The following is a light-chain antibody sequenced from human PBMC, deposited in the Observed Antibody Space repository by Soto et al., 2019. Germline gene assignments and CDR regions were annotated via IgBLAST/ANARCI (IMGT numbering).Light chain of an antibody. CDR3: QQYDTWPFT. CDR1: QSVRSH. CDR2: DAS. J-gene: IGKJ4*01. V-gene: IGKV3-15*01. Sequence: EIVLTQSPVTLYVSPGERVTLSCRASQSVRSHLAWYRQRPGQTPSLLVYDASSRATGIPARLSGSGSGTEFALTVRSLQSEAFAVDYCQQYDTWPFTFGGGT.